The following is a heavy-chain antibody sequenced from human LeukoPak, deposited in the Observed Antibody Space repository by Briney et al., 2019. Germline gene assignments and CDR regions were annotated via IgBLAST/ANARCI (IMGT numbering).Heavy chain of an antibody. J-gene: IGHJ6*02. CDR2: VYYNGST. CDR3: ARDCSGGTCYNGILADMDV. CDR1: GGSISSYY. V-gene: IGHV4-59*01. Sequence: KPSETLSLTCSVSGGSISSYYWSWIRQPPGKGLEWIGFVYYNGSTNYNPSLRSRVTISADTSKNQFSLRLNSVTAADTAVYYCARDCSGGTCYNGILADMDVWGQGTTVTVSS. D-gene: IGHD2-15*01.